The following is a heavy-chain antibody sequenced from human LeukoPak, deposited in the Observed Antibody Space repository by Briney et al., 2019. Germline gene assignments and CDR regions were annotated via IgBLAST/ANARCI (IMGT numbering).Heavy chain of an antibody. J-gene: IGHJ3*02. CDR2: ISWNSGSI. CDR1: GFTFDDYA. V-gene: IGHV3-9*01. CDR3: AKDQADYYDSSGPKGAFDI. D-gene: IGHD3-22*01. Sequence: PGRSLRLSCAASGFTFDDYAMHWVRQAPGKGLEWVSGISWNSGSIGYADSVKGRFTISRDNAENSLYLQMNSLRAEDTALYYCAKDQADYYDSSGPKGAFDIWGQGTMVTVSS.